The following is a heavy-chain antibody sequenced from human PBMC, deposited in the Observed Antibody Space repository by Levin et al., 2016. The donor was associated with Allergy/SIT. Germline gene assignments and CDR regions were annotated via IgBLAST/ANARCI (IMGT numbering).Heavy chain of an antibody. CDR3: ARDGGRDGDYYYYYGMDV. Sequence: SETLSLTCTVSGGSISSYYWSWIRQPAGKGLEWIGRIYTSGSTNYNPSLKSRVTMSVDTSKNQFSLKLSSVTAADTAVYYCARDGGRDGDYYYYYGMDVWGQGTTVTVSS. D-gene: IGHD4-17*01. CDR1: GGSISSYY. J-gene: IGHJ6*02. V-gene: IGHV4-4*07. CDR2: IYTSGST.